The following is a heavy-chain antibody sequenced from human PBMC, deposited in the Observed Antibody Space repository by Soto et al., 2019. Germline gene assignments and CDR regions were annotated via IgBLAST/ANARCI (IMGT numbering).Heavy chain of an antibody. CDR2: IYYSGST. J-gene: IGHJ4*02. Sequence: SETLSLTCTVSGGSISSYYWSWIRQPPGKGLEWIGYIYYSGSTNYNPSLKSRVTISVDTSKNQFSLKLSSVTAADTAVYYCARDNGYSYGYIPDHWGQGTLVTVSS. CDR3: ARDNGYSYGYIPDH. D-gene: IGHD5-18*01. CDR1: GGSISSYY. V-gene: IGHV4-59*01.